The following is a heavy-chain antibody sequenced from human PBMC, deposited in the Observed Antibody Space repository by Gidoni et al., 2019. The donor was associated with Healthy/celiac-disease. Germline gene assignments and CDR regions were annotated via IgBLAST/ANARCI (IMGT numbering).Heavy chain of an antibody. Sequence: QVQLQQWGAGLLKPSETLSLTCAVYGGSFSGYYWSWIPQPPGKGLEWIGEINHSGSTNYNPSLKSRVTISVDTSKNQFSLKLSSVTAADTAVYYCARGIRSGSGSYYPPHRSSGVLDYWGQGTLVTVSS. CDR1: GGSFSGYY. D-gene: IGHD3-10*01. CDR2: INHSGST. V-gene: IGHV4-34*01. CDR3: ARGIRSGSGSYYPPHRSSGVLDY. J-gene: IGHJ4*02.